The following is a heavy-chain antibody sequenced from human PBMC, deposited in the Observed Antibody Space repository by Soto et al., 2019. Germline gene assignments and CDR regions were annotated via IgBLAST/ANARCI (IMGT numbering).Heavy chain of an antibody. CDR2: IYYSGST. CDR1: YGSISNGGYC. Sequence: SEMQFLSKTVAYGSISNGGYCWRRVRQHPGKGLEWIGYIYYSGSTYYNPSLKSRVTISVDTSKNQFSLKLSSVTAADTAVYYCATIPATTILPDYRGQGTLVTVSS. CDR3: ATIPATTILPDY. D-gene: IGHD2-2*02. J-gene: IGHJ4*02. V-gene: IGHV4-31*02.